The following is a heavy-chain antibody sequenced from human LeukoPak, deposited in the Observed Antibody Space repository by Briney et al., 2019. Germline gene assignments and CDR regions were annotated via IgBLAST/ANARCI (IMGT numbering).Heavy chain of an antibody. CDR3: ARPSFSSTWADFDY. CDR1: GFTFSSYW. V-gene: IGHV3-7*04. CDR2: IKQDESQK. D-gene: IGHD6-13*01. J-gene: IGHJ4*02. Sequence: GGSLRLSCAASGFTFSSYWMSWVRQAPGKGLEWVANIKQDESQKYYVDSVKGRFTISRDNAKSSLWLQMNSLRVEDTAVYYCARPSFSSTWADFDYWGQGTLVTVSS.